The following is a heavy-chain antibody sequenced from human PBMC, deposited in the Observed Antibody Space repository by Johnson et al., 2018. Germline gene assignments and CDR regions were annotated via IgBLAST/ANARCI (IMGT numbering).Heavy chain of an antibody. Sequence: VQLVESGGGLVKPGRSLRLSCSASKFTFGYYAMSWFRQAPGKGLEWVGFIRSKAYGGTTEYAASVKGRFTIPRDDSKSIAYLQMNSLKTEDTAVYYCNRCEMPTMGTFDFLGQGTLVTVSS. J-gene: IGHJ4*02. CDR3: NRCEMPTMGTFDF. V-gene: IGHV3-49*05. CDR2: IRSKAYGGTT. D-gene: IGHD5-24*01. CDR1: KFTFGYYA.